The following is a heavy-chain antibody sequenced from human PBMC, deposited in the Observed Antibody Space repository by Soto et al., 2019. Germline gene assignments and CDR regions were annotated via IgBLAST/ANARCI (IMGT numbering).Heavy chain of an antibody. V-gene: IGHV1-69*04. J-gene: IGHJ6*02. Sequence: ASVKVSCKASGGTFSSYAISWVRQAPGQGLEWMGRIIPILGIANYAQKFQGRVTITADKSTSTAYMELSSLRSEDTAVYYCARVYCSSTSCYDYYYYGMDVWGQGTTVTVSS. CDR2: IIPILGIA. D-gene: IGHD2-2*01. CDR3: ARVYCSSTSCYDYYYYGMDV. CDR1: GGTFSSYA.